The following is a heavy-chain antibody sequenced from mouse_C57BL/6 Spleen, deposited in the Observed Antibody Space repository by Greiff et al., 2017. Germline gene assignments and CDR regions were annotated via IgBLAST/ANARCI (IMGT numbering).Heavy chain of an antibody. CDR2: IDPSDSYT. Sequence: QVQLQQPGAELVRPGTSVKLSCKASGYTFTSYWLHWVKQRPGQGLEWIGVIDPSDSYTNSNQKFKGKATLTVDTSSSTAYMQLSSLTSEDSAVYYCASPTTVVDARYYWGQGTSVTVSS. CDR3: ASPTTVVDARYY. J-gene: IGHJ4*01. D-gene: IGHD1-1*01. CDR1: GYTFTSYW. V-gene: IGHV1-59*01.